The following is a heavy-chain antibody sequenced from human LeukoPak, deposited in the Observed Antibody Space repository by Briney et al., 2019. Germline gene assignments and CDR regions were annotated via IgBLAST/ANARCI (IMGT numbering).Heavy chain of an antibody. Sequence: RASVKVSCKASGYTFPSYFMHWVRQAPGQGLEWMGIINPTGGSTTYAQKFQGRVTMTRDTSTSTVYMELSSLRSDDTAGYYCARTAARRFDYWGQGTLVTVSS. CDR1: GYTFPSYF. J-gene: IGHJ4*02. V-gene: IGHV1-46*01. D-gene: IGHD6-6*01. CDR3: ARTAARRFDY. CDR2: INPTGGST.